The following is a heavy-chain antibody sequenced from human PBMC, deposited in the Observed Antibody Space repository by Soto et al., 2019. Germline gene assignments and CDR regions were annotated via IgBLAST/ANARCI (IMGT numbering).Heavy chain of an antibody. CDR3: ARTLCGDNVAS. J-gene: IGHJ4*02. Sequence: QVQLVQSGAEVKKPGASVKVSCKASGYTFTSYDINWVRQATGQGLEWMGWMNPNSGNTGYAQKFRGRATMTRNTCISTAHMARSSVRSEDAAVYYCARTLCGDNVASWGQGTLVTVSP. D-gene: IGHD4-17*01. CDR1: GYTFTSYD. CDR2: MNPNSGNT. V-gene: IGHV1-8*01.